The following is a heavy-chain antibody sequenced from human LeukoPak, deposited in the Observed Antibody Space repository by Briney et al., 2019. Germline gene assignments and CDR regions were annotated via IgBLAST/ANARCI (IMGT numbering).Heavy chain of an antibody. CDR2: VDYSGNT. CDR3: ARLVSAAAHFDY. CDR1: GVSITSNY. J-gene: IGHJ4*02. Sequence: SETLSLTCTVSGVSITSNYWGWIRQPPGEGLELIGYVDYSGNTNYSPSLKSRVTISPDTSKNQFSLRLSSVTAADTAVYYCARLVSAAAHFDYWGQGTLVTVSS. D-gene: IGHD2-2*01. V-gene: IGHV4-59*08.